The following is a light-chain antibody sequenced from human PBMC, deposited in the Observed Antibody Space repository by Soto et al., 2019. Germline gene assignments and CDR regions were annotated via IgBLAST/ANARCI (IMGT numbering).Light chain of an antibody. V-gene: IGKV3-20*01. Sequence: EIVLTQSPGTLSLSPGERATLSCRASQSVSSSYLAWYQQEPGQAPRLLIYGASNRATGIPDRFSGSGSGTDFTLTISRLEPEDFAVYYCQQHETLITFGQGTRLEIK. CDR2: GAS. J-gene: IGKJ5*01. CDR1: QSVSSSY. CDR3: QQHETLIT.